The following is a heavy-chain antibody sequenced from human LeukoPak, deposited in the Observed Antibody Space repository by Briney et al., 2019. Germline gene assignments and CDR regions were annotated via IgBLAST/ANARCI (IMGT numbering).Heavy chain of an antibody. CDR2: MNPNSGNT. D-gene: IGHD3-16*01. V-gene: IGHV1-8*01. Sequence: ASVKVSCKASGYTFTCYDINWVRQANGQGLEWMGWMNPNSGNTGSAQEVQGRVTMTRNTSISTAYMELSSLRSEDTAVYYCARMMDYYYYMDVWGKGTTVTVSS. J-gene: IGHJ6*03. CDR3: ARMMDYYYYMDV. CDR1: GYTFTCYD.